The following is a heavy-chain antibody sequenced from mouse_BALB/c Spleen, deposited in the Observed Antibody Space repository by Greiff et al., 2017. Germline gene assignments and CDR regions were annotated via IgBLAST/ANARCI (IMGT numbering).Heavy chain of an antibody. V-gene: IGHV2-9*02. CDR2: IWAGGST. Sequence: VQGVESGPGLVAPSQSLSITCTVSGFSLTSYGVHWVRQPPGKGLEWLGVIWAGGSTNYNSALMSRLSISKDNSKSQVFLKMNSLQTDDTAMYYCAREDYGSSYGAMDYWGQGTSVTVSS. J-gene: IGHJ4*01. CDR3: AREDYGSSYGAMDY. D-gene: IGHD1-1*01. CDR1: GFSLTSYG.